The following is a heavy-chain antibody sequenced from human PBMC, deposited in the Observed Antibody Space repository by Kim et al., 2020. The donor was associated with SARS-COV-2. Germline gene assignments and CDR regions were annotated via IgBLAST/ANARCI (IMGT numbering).Heavy chain of an antibody. J-gene: IGHJ4*02. CDR3: ARLGRGYSYAKAADY. CDR1: GYSFTSYW. D-gene: IGHD5-18*01. Sequence: GESLKISCKGSGYSFTSYWIGWVRQMPGKGLEWMGIIYPGDSDTRYSPSFQGQVTISADKSISTAYLQWSSLKASDTAMYYCARLGRGYSYAKAADYWGQGTLVTVSS. CDR2: IYPGDSDT. V-gene: IGHV5-51*01.